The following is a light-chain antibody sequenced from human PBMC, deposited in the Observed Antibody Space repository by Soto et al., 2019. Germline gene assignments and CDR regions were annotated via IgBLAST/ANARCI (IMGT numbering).Light chain of an antibody. J-gene: IGKJ5*01. Sequence: DIQITYSPSSLSASVGDIFTITCRASQSISSYLNWYQQKPGKAPKLLIYAASSLQSGVPSRFSGSGSGTDFTLTISRLQPEDFATYYCQQSYSTRLTFGQGTRLEIK. CDR2: AAS. V-gene: IGKV1-39*01. CDR1: QSISSY. CDR3: QQSYSTRLT.